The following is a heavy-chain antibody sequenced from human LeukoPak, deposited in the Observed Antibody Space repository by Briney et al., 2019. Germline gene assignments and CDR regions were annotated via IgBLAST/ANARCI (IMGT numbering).Heavy chain of an antibody. CDR3: ARDVNSYAHCGH. CDR1: GFTVNSNY. D-gene: IGHD5-18*01. V-gene: IGHV3-53*01. J-gene: IGHJ4*02. Sequence: GGSLRLSCAASGFTVNSNYMSWVRQAPGKGLERVSIIYKDGRTYYAGSVKGRFTISRDNSRNMLYLQMNSLRAEDTAVYYCARDVNSYAHCGHWGQGTLVTVSS. CDR2: IYKDGRT.